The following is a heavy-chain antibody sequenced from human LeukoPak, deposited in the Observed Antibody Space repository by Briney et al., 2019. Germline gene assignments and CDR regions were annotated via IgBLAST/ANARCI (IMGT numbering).Heavy chain of an antibody. CDR1: GFTFSSYS. D-gene: IGHD3-3*01. CDR2: ISSSSSYI. CDR3: VWGGPVSINNDY. V-gene: IGHV3-21*01. Sequence: GGSLRLSCAASGFTFSSYSMNWVRQAPGKGLEWVSSISSSSSYIYYADSVKGRFTISRDNAKDSLYLQMNSLRAEDTAVYYCVWGGPVSINNDYWGQGTLVTVSS. J-gene: IGHJ4*02.